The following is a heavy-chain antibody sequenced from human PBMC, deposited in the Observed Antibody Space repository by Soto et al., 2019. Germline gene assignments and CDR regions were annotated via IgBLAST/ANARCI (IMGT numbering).Heavy chain of an antibody. V-gene: IGHV4-39*01. CDR3: ARPGDPNYYGSGSDYFDY. J-gene: IGHJ4*02. Sequence: SETLSLTCTVSGGSISSSSYYWGWIRQPPGKGLEWIGSIYYSGSTYYNPSLKSRVTISVDTSKNQFSLKLSSVTAADTAVYYCARPGDPNYYGSGSDYFDYWGQGTLVTVSS. CDR1: GGSISSSSYY. D-gene: IGHD3-10*01. CDR2: IYYSGST.